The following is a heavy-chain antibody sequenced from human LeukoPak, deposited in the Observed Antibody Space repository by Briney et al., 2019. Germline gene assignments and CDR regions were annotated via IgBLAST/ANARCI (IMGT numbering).Heavy chain of an antibody. J-gene: IGHJ4*02. V-gene: IGHV1-69*13. Sequence: GASVKVSCKASGYTFTSYGISWVRQAPGQGLEWMGGIIPIFGTANYAQKFQGRVTITADESTSTAYMELSSLRSEDTAVYCCARGLSGYETTDYWGQGTLVTLSS. D-gene: IGHD5-12*01. CDR2: IIPIFGTA. CDR3: ARGLSGYETTDY. CDR1: GYTFTSYG.